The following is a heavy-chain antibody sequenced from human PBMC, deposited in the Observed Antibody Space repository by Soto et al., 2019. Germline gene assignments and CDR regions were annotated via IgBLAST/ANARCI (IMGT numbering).Heavy chain of an antibody. CDR3: ARGRSSRPGRYYDFWSGYYSDY. Sequence: GASVKVSCKASGGTFSSYAISWVRQAPGQGLEWMGGIIPIFGTANYAQRFQGRVTITADESTSTAYMELSSLRSEDTAVYYCARGRSSRPGRYYDFWSGYYSDYWGQGTLVTVSS. CDR2: IIPIFGTA. V-gene: IGHV1-69*13. CDR1: GGTFSSYA. D-gene: IGHD3-3*01. J-gene: IGHJ4*02.